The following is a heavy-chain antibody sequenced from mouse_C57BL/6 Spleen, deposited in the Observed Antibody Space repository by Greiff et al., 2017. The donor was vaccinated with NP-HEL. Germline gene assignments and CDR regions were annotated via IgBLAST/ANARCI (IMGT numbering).Heavy chain of an antibody. CDR3: ASLSYSNSYFDY. CDR2: INPNNGGT. Sequence: EVQLQQSGPELVKPGASVKISCKASGYTFTDYYMNWVKQSHGKSLEWIGDINPNNGGTSYNQKFKGKATLTVDKSSSTAYMELRSLTSEDSAVYYCASLSYSNSYFDYWGQGTTLTVSS. CDR1: GYTFTDYY. J-gene: IGHJ2*01. V-gene: IGHV1-26*01. D-gene: IGHD2-5*01.